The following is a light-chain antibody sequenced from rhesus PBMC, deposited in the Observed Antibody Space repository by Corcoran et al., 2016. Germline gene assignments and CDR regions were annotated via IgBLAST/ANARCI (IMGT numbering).Light chain of an antibody. J-gene: IGKJ4*01. CDR2: DAS. V-gene: IGKV1-66*01. CDR1: QGINYY. Sequence: DIQMTQSPSSMSASVGDRVTITCRASQGINYYLSWYQQKPGKALKSLFYDASSLEEGVPSRLSGSGSGTDYSLTINSLQPEDIATDYCQQYNTAPPTFGGGTKVEIK. CDR3: QQYNTAPPT.